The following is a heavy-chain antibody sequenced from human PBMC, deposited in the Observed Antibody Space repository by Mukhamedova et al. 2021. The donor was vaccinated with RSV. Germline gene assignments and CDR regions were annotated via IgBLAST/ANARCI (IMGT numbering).Heavy chain of an antibody. CDR2: WFNGKNE. V-gene: IGHV3-33*01. CDR3: ARGPYSGVYISAFDI. J-gene: IGHJ3*02. D-gene: IGHD1-26*01. Sequence: WFNGKNEQYADSVKGRFTISRDNFKSTLDLQMSNLRAEDTAVYYCARGPYSGVYISAFDILGQGTLVTVS.